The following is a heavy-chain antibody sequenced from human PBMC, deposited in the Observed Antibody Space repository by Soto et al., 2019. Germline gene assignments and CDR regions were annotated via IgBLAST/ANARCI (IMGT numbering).Heavy chain of an antibody. CDR1: GFTFSKYA. Sequence: GSLRLSCSVSGFTFSKYAMHWVRQAPGKGLEYVSGITSDGDSTWHADSVKDRFTISRDNSKNTLFLQMSSLRVEDTAIYFCVKGNQLLRYYFEFWGQGKTVTVSS. CDR2: ITSDGDST. CDR3: VKGNQLLRYYFEF. V-gene: IGHV3-64D*06. J-gene: IGHJ3*01. D-gene: IGHD2-15*01.